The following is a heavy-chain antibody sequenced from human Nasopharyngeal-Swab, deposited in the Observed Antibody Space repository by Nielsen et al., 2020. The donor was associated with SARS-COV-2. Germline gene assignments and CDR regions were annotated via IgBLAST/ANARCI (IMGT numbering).Heavy chain of an antibody. J-gene: IGHJ6*02. V-gene: IGHV3-7*01. Sequence: GESLKIPCAASPFTFSSYWMTWVRQAPGKGLEWVANIKEDGSEKYYVDSVKGRFTISRDNAKNSLYLQMNSLKVEDTAVYYCARVHCSSSSCYDYGMDVWGQGTTVTVSS. CDR2: IKEDGSEK. CDR3: ARVHCSSSSCYDYGMDV. D-gene: IGHD2-2*01. CDR1: PFTFSSYW.